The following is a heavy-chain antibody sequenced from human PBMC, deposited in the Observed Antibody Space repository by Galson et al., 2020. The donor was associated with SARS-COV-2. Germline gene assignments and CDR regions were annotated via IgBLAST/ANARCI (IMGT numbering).Heavy chain of an antibody. D-gene: IGHD6-13*01. CDR2: ISYSGNT. CDR3: ARASWRQQLHL. J-gene: IGHJ3*01. V-gene: IGHV4-30-4*01. Sequence: SETLSLTCNVSGASISSGDYYWSWIRQPPGKGPEWIGHISYSGNTYYVPSVRSRVTISLDASMNQFSLNLDSVTAADTAVYYCARASWRQQLHLWGQGTMVTVSS. CDR1: GASISSGDYY.